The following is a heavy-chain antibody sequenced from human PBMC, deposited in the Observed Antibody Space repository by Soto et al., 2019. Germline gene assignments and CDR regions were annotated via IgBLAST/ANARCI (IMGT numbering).Heavy chain of an antibody. Sequence: ASVKVSCKASGYTFTGYYMHWVRQAPGQGLEWMGWINPNSGGTNYAQKFQGWVTMTRDTSISTAYMELSRLRSDDTAVYYCASARTSGSGWGTSTSLDYCAQGTPVSVSA. D-gene: IGHD5-12*01. CDR2: INPNSGGT. V-gene: IGHV1-2*04. CDR1: GYTFTGYY. J-gene: IGHJ4*01. CDR3: ASARTSGSGWGTSTSLDY.